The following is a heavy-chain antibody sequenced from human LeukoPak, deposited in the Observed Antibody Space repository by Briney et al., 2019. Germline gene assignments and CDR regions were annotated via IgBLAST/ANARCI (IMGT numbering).Heavy chain of an antibody. V-gene: IGHV4-59*01. Sequence: PSETLSLTCTVSGGSISSYYWSWIRQPPGKGLEWIGYIYYSGSTNYNPSLKSRVTISVDTSKNQFSLKLSSVTAADTAVYYCARGSGATGGWAYYYYYYYMDVWGKGTTVTVSS. J-gene: IGHJ6*03. D-gene: IGHD1-26*01. CDR3: ARGSGATGGWAYYYYYYYMDV. CDR2: IYYSGST. CDR1: GGSISSYY.